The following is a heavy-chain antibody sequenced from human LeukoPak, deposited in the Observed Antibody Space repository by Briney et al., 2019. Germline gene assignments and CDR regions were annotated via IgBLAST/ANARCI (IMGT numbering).Heavy chain of an antibody. Sequence: GGSLRLSCAASGFTFSSYSMHWVRQAPGKGLEWVAVISYDGKKRFYADSVKGRFTISRDNSKNTVDLQMNSLRAEDTAVYYCARSGAAAVQGDDAFDIWGQGTMVTVSS. CDR1: GFTFSSYS. V-gene: IGHV3-30*03. D-gene: IGHD6-13*01. CDR2: ISYDGKKR. CDR3: ARSGAAAVQGDDAFDI. J-gene: IGHJ3*02.